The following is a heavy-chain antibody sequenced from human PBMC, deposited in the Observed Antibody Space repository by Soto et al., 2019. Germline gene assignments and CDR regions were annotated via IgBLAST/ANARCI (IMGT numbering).Heavy chain of an antibody. CDR2: IYYSGST. Sequence: SETLSLTCTVSGGSIITYYWTWIRQSPEKGLEWLGNIYYSGSTNYSPSLNSRLTISLDTSKNQFSLKLRSVTAADTAVYYCARESRCVNGACGNVFDIWGRGTKVTVS. CDR1: GGSIITYY. V-gene: IGHV4-59*12. D-gene: IGHD2-8*01. J-gene: IGHJ3*02. CDR3: ARESRCVNGACGNVFDI.